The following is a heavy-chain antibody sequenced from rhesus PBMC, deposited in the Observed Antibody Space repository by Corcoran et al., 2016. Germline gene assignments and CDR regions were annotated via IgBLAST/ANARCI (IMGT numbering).Heavy chain of an antibody. CDR3: ARDKAAARNFDY. D-gene: IGHD6-43*01. Sequence: QVQLQESGPGVVKPSETLSLTCAVSGGSFGASYWWSWIRKPPGKGLEGIGYIYGCSTTTNYTPSLKSRVTSSKDTSKNQFSLKRSSVTAADTSVYYCARDKAAARNFDYWGQGVLVTVSS. V-gene: IGHV4S10*01. CDR2: IYGCSTTT. CDR1: GGSFGASYW. J-gene: IGHJ4*01.